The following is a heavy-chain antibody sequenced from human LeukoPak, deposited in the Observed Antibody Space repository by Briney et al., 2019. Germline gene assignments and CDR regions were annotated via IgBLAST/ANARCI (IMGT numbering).Heavy chain of an antibody. Sequence: GGGPRLPSSAPGVTLQSHSFHWGRHAPSQGVGGGGVISYDGSNKYYADSVKGRFTISRDNSKNTLYLQMNSLRAEDTAVYYCARDSGAAASTVFDYWGQGTLVTVSS. CDR3: ARDSGAAASTVFDY. V-gene: IGHV3-30*04. CDR2: ISYDGSNK. D-gene: IGHD6-13*01. CDR1: GVTLQSHS. J-gene: IGHJ4*02.